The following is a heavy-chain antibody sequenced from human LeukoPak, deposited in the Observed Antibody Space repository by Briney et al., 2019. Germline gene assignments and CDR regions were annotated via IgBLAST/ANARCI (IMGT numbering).Heavy chain of an antibody. V-gene: IGHV3-30*03. CDR2: ISYDGSNK. CDR1: GFTLSNAW. CDR3: ARVRVAGTLDY. Sequence: PGGSLRLSCAASGFTLSNAWMNWVRQAPGQGLEWVAIISYDGSNKYYADSVKGRFTISRDNSKNTLYLQMNSLRAEDTAVYYCARVRVAGTLDYWDHGTLVTVSS. J-gene: IGHJ4*01. D-gene: IGHD2-21*01.